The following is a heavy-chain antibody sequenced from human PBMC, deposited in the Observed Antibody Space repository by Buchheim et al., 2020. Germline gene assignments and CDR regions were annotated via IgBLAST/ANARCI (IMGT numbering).Heavy chain of an antibody. D-gene: IGHD4-11*01. CDR1: GFSFSGYA. V-gene: IGHV3-23*04. CDR2: ISGSVATT. J-gene: IGHJ4*02. CDR3: AKGSRGYTNYYFDY. Sequence: EVQLVDSGGGLVQPGESLRLSCAASGFSFSGYAMSWVRQAPGKGLEWVSSISGSVATTFNADSVKGRFTIYRDNSKNMLYLQMNSLRAEDTAVYFCAKGSRGYTNYYFDYWGQGTL.